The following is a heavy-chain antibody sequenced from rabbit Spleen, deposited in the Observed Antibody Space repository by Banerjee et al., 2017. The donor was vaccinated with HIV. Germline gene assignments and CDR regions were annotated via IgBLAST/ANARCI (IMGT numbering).Heavy chain of an antibody. Sequence: QSLEESGGDLVKPGASLTLTCTASGFSLSNNYYMCWVRQAPGKGLEWIACIYGGDTGKTWYETWAAGRFAISKASSTTGTLQMTSLTAADTATYFCARGSGTMAMVIIGYYCNLWGPGTLV. CDR1: GFSLSNNYY. D-gene: IGHD2-1*01. V-gene: IGHV1S40*01. CDR3: ARGSGTMAMVIIGYYCNL. J-gene: IGHJ4*01. CDR2: IYGGDTGKT.